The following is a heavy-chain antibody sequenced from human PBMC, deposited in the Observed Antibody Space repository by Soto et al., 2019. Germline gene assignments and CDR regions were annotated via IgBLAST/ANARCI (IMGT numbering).Heavy chain of an antibody. Sequence: QAQVVQSGAEVRKPGSSVKLSCKASEGTFNSYAIAWVRQAPGQGREWMGGIIPYYNTLNYAQKFQDRVTITADDSTNTAYMELSSLRSDDTAVYFCASGASRWYPYCFDSWAQGTLVTVSS. V-gene: IGHV1-69*01. D-gene: IGHD6-13*01. J-gene: IGHJ4*02. CDR1: EGTFNSYA. CDR3: ASGASRWYPYCFDS. CDR2: IIPYYNTL.